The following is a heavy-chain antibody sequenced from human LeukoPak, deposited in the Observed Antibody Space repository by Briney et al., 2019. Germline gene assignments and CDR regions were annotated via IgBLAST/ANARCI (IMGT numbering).Heavy chain of an antibody. V-gene: IGHV3-48*03. CDR3: ARARTTSLLDY. CDR1: GFTFSSYE. CDR2: ISSSGSTI. D-gene: IGHD1-7*01. Sequence: PGGSLRLSCAASGFTFSSYEVNWVRQAPGKGLEWVSYISSSGSTIYYADSVKGRFTISRDNAKNSLYLQMNSLRAEDTAVYYCARARTTSLLDYWGQGTLVTVSS. J-gene: IGHJ4*02.